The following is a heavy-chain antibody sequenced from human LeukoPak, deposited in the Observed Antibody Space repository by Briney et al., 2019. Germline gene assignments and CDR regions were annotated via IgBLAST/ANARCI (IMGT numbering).Heavy chain of an antibody. CDR3: ASSSGYYSSFDY. CDR2: IYYSGIT. CDR1: GGSISSDY. V-gene: IGHV4-59*08. D-gene: IGHD3-22*01. Sequence: SETLSLTCTVSGGSISSDYWSWIRQPPGKGLEWIGNIYYSGITNYNPSLKSRVTISADTSKNQFSLKLSSVTAADTAVYYCASSSGYYSSFDYWGQGTLVTVSS. J-gene: IGHJ4*02.